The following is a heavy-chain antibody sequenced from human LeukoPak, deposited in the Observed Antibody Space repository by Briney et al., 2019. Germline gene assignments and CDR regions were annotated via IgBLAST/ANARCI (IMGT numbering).Heavy chain of an antibody. V-gene: IGHV4-4*09. CDR1: GASITNYF. CDR3: GRLRPRTTYSFSSGSYAFDY. D-gene: IGHD3-3*01. CDR2: LYSGAY. Sequence: SETLSLTCTVSGASITNYFWGWFRQPPGKGLQWIGHLYSGAYYYNPSLHRRVTISVDTAKNQLSLSLRSVTAADTALYYCGRLRPRTTYSFSSGSYAFDYWGQGSLVIVPS. J-gene: IGHJ4*02.